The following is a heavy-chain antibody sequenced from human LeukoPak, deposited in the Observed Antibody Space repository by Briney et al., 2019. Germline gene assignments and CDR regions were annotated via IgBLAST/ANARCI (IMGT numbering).Heavy chain of an antibody. V-gene: IGHV3-43*02. Sequence: GTLTLSCAASGWTFDDYAMHWVRQPPGKSLDWLSLMSGDGGSTYYADSVKGRFTISRDNSKNSLYLQMNSLRTEDTALYYCAKGTWAAAGTHFDYWGQGTLVTASS. CDR2: MSGDGGST. CDR1: GWTFDDYA. CDR3: AKGTWAAAGTHFDY. D-gene: IGHD6-13*01. J-gene: IGHJ4*02.